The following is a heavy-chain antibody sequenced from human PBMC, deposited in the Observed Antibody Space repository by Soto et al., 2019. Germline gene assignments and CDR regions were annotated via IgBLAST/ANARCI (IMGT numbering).Heavy chain of an antibody. CDR1: GFTFSSYA. Sequence: EVQLLESGGGLVQPGGSLRLSCAASGFTFSSYAMSWVRQAPGKGLEWVSAISGSGGSTYYADSVKGRFTIARDNSKNTLYLQMNSLRAEDTAVYYCAKHDYGYPRDYDYMDVCGKVTTVTVSS. J-gene: IGHJ6*03. CDR3: AKHDYGYPRDYDYMDV. D-gene: IGHD4-17*01. V-gene: IGHV3-23*01. CDR2: ISGSGGST.